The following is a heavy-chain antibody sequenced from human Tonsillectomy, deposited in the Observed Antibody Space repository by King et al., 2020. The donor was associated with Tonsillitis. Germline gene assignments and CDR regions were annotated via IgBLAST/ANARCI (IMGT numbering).Heavy chain of an antibody. V-gene: IGHV3-23*04. CDR3: AKGAIYCSSTSCYNRYYYMDV. CDR1: GFTFSSYA. D-gene: IGHD2-2*02. CDR2: ISGSGGST. Sequence: VQLVESGGGLVQPGGSLRLSCAASGFTFSSYAMSWVRQAPGKGLEWVSAISGSGGSTYYADSVKGRFTISRDNSKNTLYLQMNSLGAEDTAVYYCAKGAIYCSSTSCYNRYYYMDVWGKGTTVTVSS. J-gene: IGHJ6*03.